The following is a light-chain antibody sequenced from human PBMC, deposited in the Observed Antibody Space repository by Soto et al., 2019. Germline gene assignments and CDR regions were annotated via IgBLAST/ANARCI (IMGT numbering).Light chain of an antibody. CDR2: KAS. CDR1: QSISSW. CDR3: QQYNSYPLT. V-gene: IGKV1-5*03. J-gene: IGKJ4*01. Sequence: DIQMTQSPSTLSASVGDRVTITCRASQSISSWLAWYQQKPGKAPNLLIYKASSLESGVPSRFGGSGSGTEFTLTISSLQPYDFATYYCQQYNSYPLTFGGGTKVESK.